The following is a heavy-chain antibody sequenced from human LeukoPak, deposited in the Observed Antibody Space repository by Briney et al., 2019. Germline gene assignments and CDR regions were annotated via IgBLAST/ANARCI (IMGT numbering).Heavy chain of an antibody. CDR3: ARASIRNSMVRGVFLDY. J-gene: IGHJ4*02. V-gene: IGHV1-46*01. Sequence: GASVKVSCKASGYTFTSYYMHWVRQAPGQGLEWMGIINPSGGSTSYAQKFQGRVTMTRDTSTSTVYMELSSLRSDDTAVYYCARASIRNSMVRGVFLDYWGQGTLVTVSS. CDR2: INPSGGST. CDR1: GYTFTSYY. D-gene: IGHD3-10*01.